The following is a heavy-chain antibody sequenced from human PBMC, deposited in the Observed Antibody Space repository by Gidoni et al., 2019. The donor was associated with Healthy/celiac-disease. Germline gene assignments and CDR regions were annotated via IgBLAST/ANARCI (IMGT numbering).Heavy chain of an antibody. J-gene: IGHJ6*02. V-gene: IGHV1-69*01. CDR2: IIPIFGTA. D-gene: IGHD2-2*01. Sequence: QVQLVQSGAEVKKPGSSVRVSCKASGCTFSSYAISWVRQAPGQGLEWMGGIIPIFGTANYAKKFQGRVTITADESTSTAYMELSSLRSEDTAVYYCARARGGDCSSTSCYDYYYGMDVWGQGTTVTVSS. CDR1: GCTFSSYA. CDR3: ARARGGDCSSTSCYDYYYGMDV.